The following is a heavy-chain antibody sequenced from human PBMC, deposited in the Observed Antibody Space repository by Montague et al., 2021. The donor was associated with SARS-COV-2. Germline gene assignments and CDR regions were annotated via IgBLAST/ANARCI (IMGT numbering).Heavy chain of an antibody. J-gene: IGHJ4*02. D-gene: IGHD1-26*01. CDR2: IYYAGST. V-gene: IGHV4-59*01. CDR1: GGSISPYY. Sequence: SETLSLTCTVSGGSISPYYWSWIRQPPGKGLEWIGNIYYAGSTNXKPSLKSRLTISVDTSENQFSLKVTSVTPADTAVYYCARVGWALRVGDYCFDYWGQGTLVTVSS. CDR3: ARVGWALRVGDYCFDY.